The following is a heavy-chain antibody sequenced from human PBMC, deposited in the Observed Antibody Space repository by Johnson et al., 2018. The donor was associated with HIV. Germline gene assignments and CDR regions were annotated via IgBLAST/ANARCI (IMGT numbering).Heavy chain of an antibody. Sequence: VQLVESGGGLVQPGRSLRLSCAASGFTFDDYDMHWVRQAPGKGLEWVSGISWNSGSIGYADSVKGRFTISRDNAKNSLYLQMNSLRAEDTALYYCAKDRWWEPTDAFDIWGQGTMVTVSS. CDR2: ISWNSGSI. J-gene: IGHJ3*02. V-gene: IGHV3-9*01. CDR3: AKDRWWEPTDAFDI. D-gene: IGHD2-15*01. CDR1: GFTFDDYD.